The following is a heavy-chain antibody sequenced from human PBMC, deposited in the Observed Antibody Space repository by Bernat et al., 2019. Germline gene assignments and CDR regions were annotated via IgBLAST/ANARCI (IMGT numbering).Heavy chain of an antibody. V-gene: IGHV3-74*01. J-gene: IGHJ4*02. CDR1: GFTFSSHV. D-gene: IGHD4-4*01. CDR2: ISHDARDR. CDR3: VSDADYRVDY. Sequence: EVQLVESGGGLVQPGGSLRLSCAASGFTFSSHVMHWVRQPPGKGPVWISRISHDARDRNYADSVKGRFPISRDNAKHPLSLQMDSLRADPTALYYCVSDADYRVDYWGLGSLVTVSS.